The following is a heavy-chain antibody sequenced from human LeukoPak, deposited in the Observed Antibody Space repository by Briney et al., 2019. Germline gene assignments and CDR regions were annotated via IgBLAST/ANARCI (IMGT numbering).Heavy chain of an antibody. D-gene: IGHD6-19*01. CDR2: IIANGVNT. V-gene: IGHV3-23*01. CDR1: GFTFSSYA. Sequence: PGGSLRLSCAASGFTFSSYAMSWVRQAPGKGLEWVSGIIANGVNTYYADSVQGRFTISRDNSKNTLYLQMNSLRAEDTAVYYCAKDSMAGTTVDYWGQGTLVTVSS. CDR3: AKDSMAGTTVDY. J-gene: IGHJ4*02.